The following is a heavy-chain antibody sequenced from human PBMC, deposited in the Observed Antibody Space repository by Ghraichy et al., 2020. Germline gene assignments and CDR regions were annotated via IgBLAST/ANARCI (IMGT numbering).Heavy chain of an antibody. D-gene: IGHD4-17*01. CDR1: GDSVSSNSAA. CDR3: ARDGLRTTVTPFDY. Sequence: SQTLSLTCAISGDSVSSNSAAWNWIRQSPSRGLEWLGRTFYRSKWYNDYAVSVKSRVTINPDTSKNQFSLQLNSVTPEDTAVYFCARDGLRTTVTPFDYWGQGTLVTVSS. J-gene: IGHJ4*02. CDR2: TFYRSKWYN. V-gene: IGHV6-1*01.